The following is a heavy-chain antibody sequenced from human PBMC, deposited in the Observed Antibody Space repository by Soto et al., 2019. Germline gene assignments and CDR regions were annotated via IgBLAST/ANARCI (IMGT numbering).Heavy chain of an antibody. Sequence: PGGSLRLSCAASGFIFSDYAMSWVRQAPGKGLEWVSGISGSGGSTWFADSMKGRFTISRDNSKNTVYLQMNSVRAEDTAVYYCAKGGYYDSSGYVRYSWGQGILVTVSS. CDR2: ISGSGGST. CDR3: AKGGYYDSSGYVRYS. CDR1: GFIFSDYA. V-gene: IGHV3-23*01. D-gene: IGHD3-22*01. J-gene: IGHJ5*02.